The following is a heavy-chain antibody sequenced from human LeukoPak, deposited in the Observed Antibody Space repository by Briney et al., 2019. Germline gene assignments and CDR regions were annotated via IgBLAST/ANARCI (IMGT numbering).Heavy chain of an antibody. Sequence: SETLSLTCAVYGGSFSGYYWSWIRQPPGKGLEWIGYIYYSGSTNYNPSLKSRVTISVDTSKNQFSLKLSSVTAADTAVYYCARRAYSYGYYYYYGMDVWGQGTTVTVSS. CDR1: GGSFSGYY. CDR2: IYYSGST. J-gene: IGHJ6*02. D-gene: IGHD5-18*01. V-gene: IGHV4-59*08. CDR3: ARRAYSYGYYYYYGMDV.